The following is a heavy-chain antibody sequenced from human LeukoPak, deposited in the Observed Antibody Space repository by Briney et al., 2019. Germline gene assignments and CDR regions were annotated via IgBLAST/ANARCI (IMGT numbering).Heavy chain of an antibody. Sequence: SETLSLTCTVSGGSINSYYWSWIRQPPGKGLEWIGYIYYSGSTYYNPSLKSRVTISVDTSKNQFSLKLSSVTAADTAVYYCARRFYDSSGYYGIDYWGQGTLVTVSA. CDR1: GGSINSYY. CDR2: IYYSGST. CDR3: ARRFYDSSGYYGIDY. D-gene: IGHD3-22*01. V-gene: IGHV4-59*04. J-gene: IGHJ4*02.